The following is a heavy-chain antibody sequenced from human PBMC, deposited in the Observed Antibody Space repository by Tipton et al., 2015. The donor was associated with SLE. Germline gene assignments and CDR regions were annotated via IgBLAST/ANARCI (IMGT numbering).Heavy chain of an antibody. D-gene: IGHD2-15*01. CDR1: GGSFSGYY. V-gene: IGHV4-34*01. J-gene: IGHJ4*02. CDR2: INHSGST. CDR3: ARAFDRGGLHYFEY. Sequence: TLSLTCAVYGGSFSGYYWSWIRQPPGKGLEWIGEINHSGSTNYSPSLKSRVTISMDASKNDFSLNLASVTAADTAVYYCARAFDRGGLHYFEYWGQGTLVTVSS.